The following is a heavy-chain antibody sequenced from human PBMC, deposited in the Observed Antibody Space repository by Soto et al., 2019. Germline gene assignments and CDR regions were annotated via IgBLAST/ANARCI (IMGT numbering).Heavy chain of an antibody. J-gene: IGHJ6*02. V-gene: IGHV1-69*13. Sequence: ASVKVSCKASGGTFSSYAISWVRQAPGQGLEWMGGIIPIFGTANYAQKFQGRVTITADESTSTAYMELSSLRSEDTAVYYCARDLSSNSCPACYGMDVWGQGTTVTVSS. CDR1: GGTFSSYA. CDR2: IIPIFGTA. D-gene: IGHD2-2*01. CDR3: ARDLSSNSCPACYGMDV.